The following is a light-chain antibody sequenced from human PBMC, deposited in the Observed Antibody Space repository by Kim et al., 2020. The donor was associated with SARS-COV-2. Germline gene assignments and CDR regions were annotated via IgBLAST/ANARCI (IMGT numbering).Light chain of an antibody. CDR2: EVS. V-gene: IGLV2-14*01. J-gene: IGLJ1*01. CDR3: TQYIRGTLTYV. Sequence: QSALTQPASVSGPPGQSITISCTGTSSDVGGYKYVSWYQQHPGKAPKLVIYEVSNRPSGVSNRFSGSKSGNTASLTISGLRAEEGADYSCTQYIRGTLTYVFGAGTKVTVL. CDR1: SSDVGGYKY.